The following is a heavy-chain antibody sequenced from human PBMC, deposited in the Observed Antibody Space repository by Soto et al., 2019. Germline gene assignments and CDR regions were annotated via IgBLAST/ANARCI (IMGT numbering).Heavy chain of an antibody. D-gene: IGHD3-22*01. CDR1: GGSISGDH. Sequence: PSETLSLTCTVSGGSISGDHWNWIRQPPGKGLEWIAYVSSSGSTKYNPSLKSRVTISIDTTKNQFSLRPSSVTAADTAVYYCASGFYDSRGYSEAFDIWGQGTKVTVSS. CDR3: ASGFYDSRGYSEAFDI. CDR2: VSSSGST. J-gene: IGHJ3*02. V-gene: IGHV4-59*01.